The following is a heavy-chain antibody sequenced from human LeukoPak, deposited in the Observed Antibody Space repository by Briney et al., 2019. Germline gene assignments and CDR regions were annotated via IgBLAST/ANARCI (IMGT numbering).Heavy chain of an antibody. V-gene: IGHV3-7*01. D-gene: IGHD2-15*01. CDR3: ARDASLYCSGKTCYWAFDL. CDR1: GFTFSSYW. J-gene: IGHJ5*02. Sequence: GGSLRLSCAATGFTFSSYWMSWVRQPPGKGLEWVANIKQDGKNTYYVDSAKGRFTISRDNAKNSLSLQMNTLRVEDTAVYYCARDASLYCSGKTCYWAFDLWGQGTPVTVSS. CDR2: IKQDGKNT.